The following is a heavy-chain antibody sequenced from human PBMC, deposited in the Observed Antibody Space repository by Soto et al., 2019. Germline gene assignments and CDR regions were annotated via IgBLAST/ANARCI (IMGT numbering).Heavy chain of an antibody. CDR3: ARQLYDPDKGPNFQYYFDS. CDR1: GYRFSGYW. CDR2: IDPGDVQL. V-gene: IGHV5-10-1*04. Sequence: PGVSLKISCTNSGYRFSGYWITWVRQKPGKVLVVRGRIDPGDVQLYYSRSFRAQVTISATKSITTVFRQWRSLGASLTAMYCCARQLYDPDKGPNFQYYFDSCGQGTQATVS. J-gene: IGHJ4*02. D-gene: IGHD5-18*01.